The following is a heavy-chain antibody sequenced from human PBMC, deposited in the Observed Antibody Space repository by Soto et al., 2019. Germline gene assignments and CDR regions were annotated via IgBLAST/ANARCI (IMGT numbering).Heavy chain of an antibody. Sequence: GGSLRLSCAVSGLTLGDHYVDWVRQAPGKGLEWVGRTRNRAKGYTTEYAASVRGRFTISRDDSKNSFYLQVNSLKIEDTAVYYCARARTVNTNYYMDVWGKGTTVTVSS. CDR2: TRNRAKGYTT. D-gene: IGHD4-4*01. CDR1: GLTLGDHY. V-gene: IGHV3-72*01. J-gene: IGHJ6*03. CDR3: ARARTVNTNYYMDV.